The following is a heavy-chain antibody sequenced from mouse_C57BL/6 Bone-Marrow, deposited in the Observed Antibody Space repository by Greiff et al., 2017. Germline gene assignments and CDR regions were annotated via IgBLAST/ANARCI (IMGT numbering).Heavy chain of an antibody. CDR3: ARSGLLLFDY. Sequence: VMLVESGPELVKPGASVKISCKASGYSFTSYYIHWVKQRPGQGLEWIGWIYPGSGNTKYNEKFKGKATLTADTSSSTAYMQLSSLTSEDSAVYYCARSGLLLFDYWGQGTTLTVSS. D-gene: IGHD1-1*01. CDR1: GYSFTSYY. V-gene: IGHV1-66*01. CDR2: IYPGSGNT. J-gene: IGHJ2*01.